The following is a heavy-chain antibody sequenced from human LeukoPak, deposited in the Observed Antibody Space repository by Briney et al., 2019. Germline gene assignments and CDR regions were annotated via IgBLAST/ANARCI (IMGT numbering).Heavy chain of an antibody. Sequence: PGGSLRLSRAASGFTFSSYVLHGVRQAPGRGREGVAVVSFDGSNEFYADSVKGRFTISRDNSKSSLYLQMNSLRADDTAVYYCAREGGVGYYFDYWGQGTLVTVSS. CDR3: AREGGVGYYFDY. D-gene: IGHD1-26*01. CDR1: GFTFSSYV. CDR2: VSFDGSNE. J-gene: IGHJ4*02. V-gene: IGHV3-30-3*01.